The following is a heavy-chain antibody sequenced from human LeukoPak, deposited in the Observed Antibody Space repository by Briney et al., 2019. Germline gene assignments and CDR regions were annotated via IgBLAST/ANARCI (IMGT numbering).Heavy chain of an antibody. CDR2: IYYSGST. J-gene: IGHJ4*02. Sequence: SETLSLTCTVSGGSISSSSYYWGWIRQPPGKGLEWIGSIYYSGSTYYNPSLKSRVTISVDTSKNQFSLKLSSVTAADTAVYYCASQVGAARAAFDYWGQGTLVTVSS. CDR1: GGSISSSSYY. CDR3: ASQVGAARAAFDY. V-gene: IGHV4-39*01. D-gene: IGHD1-26*01.